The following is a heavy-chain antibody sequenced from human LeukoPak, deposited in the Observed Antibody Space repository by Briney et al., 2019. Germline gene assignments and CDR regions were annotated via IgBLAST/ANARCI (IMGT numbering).Heavy chain of an antibody. CDR2: IRSSSSAI. D-gene: IGHD2-21*01. CDR1: GFTFSSHT. J-gene: IGHJ4*02. V-gene: IGHV3-48*02. CDR3: ARDHPIAISPFDY. Sequence: GGSLRLSCAASGFTFSSHTMNWVRQAPGKGLEWVSYIRSSSSAIYYADAVKGRFTISRDNAKNSLFLQMNSLRDEDTAVYYCARDHPIAISPFDYWGQGTLVTVSS.